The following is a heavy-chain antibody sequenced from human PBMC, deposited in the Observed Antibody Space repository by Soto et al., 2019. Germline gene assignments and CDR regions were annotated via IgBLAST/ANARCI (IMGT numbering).Heavy chain of an antibody. V-gene: IGHV1-69*01. J-gene: IGHJ4*02. CDR1: GNTFSGYS. CDR3: ARGYQPMLPFDF. D-gene: IGHD2-2*01. Sequence: GAPVKVSCKGSGNTFSGYSFTWVRQAPGKGFELLGGIIPLLGTTDYAQKFQGRVNITADESTTTVYMDLSGLTSEDTAMYYCARGYQPMLPFDFWGQGTLVTVSS. CDR2: IIPLLGTT.